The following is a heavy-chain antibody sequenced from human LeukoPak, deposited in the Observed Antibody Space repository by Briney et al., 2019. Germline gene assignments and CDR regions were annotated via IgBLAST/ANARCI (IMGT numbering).Heavy chain of an antibody. CDR3: AKGNGFCSSTSCYPDALDI. CDR2: IRYDGSNK. J-gene: IGHJ3*02. V-gene: IGHV3-30*02. Sequence: PGGSLRLSCAASGFTFSSYGMHWVRQAPGKGLEWVAFIRYDGSNKYYADSVKGRFTISRDNSKNTLYLQMNSLRAEDTGVYYCAKGNGFCSSTSCYPDALDIWGQGTMVTVSS. CDR1: GFTFSSYG. D-gene: IGHD2-2*01.